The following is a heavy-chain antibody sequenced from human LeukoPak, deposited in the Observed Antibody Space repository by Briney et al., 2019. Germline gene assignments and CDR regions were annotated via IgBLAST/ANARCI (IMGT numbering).Heavy chain of an antibody. Sequence: GGSLRLSCAASGFIVSSNYMSWVRQAPGKGLGWVSVIYTGGSTYYPDSVKGRFTISRDNSKNTVYLQMSSLRAEDTAVYYCAKAGDCSTTRCLTGGLDVWGKGTTVTVSS. CDR2: IYTGGST. CDR1: GFIVSSNY. J-gene: IGHJ6*04. V-gene: IGHV3-53*01. CDR3: AKAGDCSTTRCLTGGLDV. D-gene: IGHD2-2*01.